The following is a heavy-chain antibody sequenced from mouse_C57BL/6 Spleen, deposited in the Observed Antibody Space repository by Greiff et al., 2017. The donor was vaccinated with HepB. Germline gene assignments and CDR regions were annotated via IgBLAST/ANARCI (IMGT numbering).Heavy chain of an antibody. CDR2: IDPNSGGT. D-gene: IGHD3-3*01. Sequence: QVQLKQPGAELVKPGASVKMSCKASGYTFTSYWMHWVKQRPGRGLEWIGRIDPNSGGTKYNEKFKSKATLTVDKPYSTAYMQLRSLTSEDSAVYYCASGGAGTGYWYGDVGGTGTTVTVSS. CDR1: GYTFTSYW. CDR3: ASGGAGTGYWYGDV. J-gene: IGHJ1*03. V-gene: IGHV1-72*01.